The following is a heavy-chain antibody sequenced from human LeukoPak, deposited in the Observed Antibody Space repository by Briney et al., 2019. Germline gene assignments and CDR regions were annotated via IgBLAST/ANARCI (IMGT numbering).Heavy chain of an antibody. Sequence: PGGSLRLSCAASGFTFSSYEMNWVRQAPGKGLEWVSYISSSGSTIYYADSVKGRFTISRDNAENSLYLQMNSLRAEDTAVYYCARPSYSSSWYIVDYWGQGTLVTVSS. J-gene: IGHJ4*02. D-gene: IGHD6-13*01. CDR3: ARPSYSSSWYIVDY. CDR2: ISSSGSTI. CDR1: GFTFSSYE. V-gene: IGHV3-48*03.